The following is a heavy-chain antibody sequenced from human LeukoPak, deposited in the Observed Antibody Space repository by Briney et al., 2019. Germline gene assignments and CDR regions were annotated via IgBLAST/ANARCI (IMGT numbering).Heavy chain of an antibody. CDR3: AKDPNYYGSGSYGP. CDR2: IWYDGSNK. D-gene: IGHD3-10*01. J-gene: IGHJ5*02. Sequence: GGSLRLSCAASGFTFSSYGMHWVRQAPGKGLEWVAVIWYDGSNKYYADSVKGRFTISRDNSKNTLYLQMNSLRAEDTAVYYCAKDPNYYGSGSYGPWGQGTLVTVSS. CDR1: GFTFSSYG. V-gene: IGHV3-33*06.